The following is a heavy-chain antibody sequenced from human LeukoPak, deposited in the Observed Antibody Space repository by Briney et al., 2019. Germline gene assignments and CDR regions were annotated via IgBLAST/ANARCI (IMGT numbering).Heavy chain of an antibody. CDR3: ARGAGLFTMLRGVIN. CDR2: ISPNNGGT. Sequence: GASVKVSCKASGYTFTDYYIHRVRQAPGQELEWMGRISPNNGGTNYAEKFQGRVTMTSDTSISTAYMELSRLTSDDTAVFYCARGAGLFTMLRGVINWGQGTLVTVSS. J-gene: IGHJ4*02. V-gene: IGHV1-2*06. D-gene: IGHD3-10*01. CDR1: GYTFTDYY.